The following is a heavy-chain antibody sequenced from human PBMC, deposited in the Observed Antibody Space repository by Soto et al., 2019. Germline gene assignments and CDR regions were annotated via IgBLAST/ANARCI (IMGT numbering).Heavy chain of an antibody. V-gene: IGHV1-2*02. J-gene: IGHJ4*02. CDR3: ARFNVFIMASAGLDF. CDR1: GYTFGHYY. D-gene: IGHD3-10*01. Sequence: ASVKVSCKTSGYTFGHYYIHWVRQAPGQGLELLGWLNPNGGATNYAQKVQGRVTMTHDASISTVHMELSSLTPDDTAVYYCARFNVFIMASAGLDFCGLCTLVTV. CDR2: LNPNGGAT.